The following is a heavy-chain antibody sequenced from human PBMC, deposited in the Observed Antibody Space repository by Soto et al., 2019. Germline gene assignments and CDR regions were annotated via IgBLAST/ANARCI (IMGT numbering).Heavy chain of an antibody. CDR1: GGTFSSYT. Sequence: SVKVSCKASGGTFSSYTISWVRQAPGQGLEWMGRIIPILGIANYAQKSQGRVTITADKSTSTAYMELSSLRSEDTAVYYCARIKSSGGGDAFDIWGQGTMVTVSS. D-gene: IGHD6-19*01. CDR3: ARIKSSGGGDAFDI. V-gene: IGHV1-69*02. J-gene: IGHJ3*02. CDR2: IIPILGIA.